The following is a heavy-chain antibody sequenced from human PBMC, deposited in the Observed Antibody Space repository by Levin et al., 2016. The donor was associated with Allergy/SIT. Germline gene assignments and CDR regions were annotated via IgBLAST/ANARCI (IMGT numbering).Heavy chain of an antibody. CDR3: ARDGVLRMDV. CDR2: IWYDGSNK. V-gene: IGHV3-33*01. D-gene: IGHD3-16*01. J-gene: IGHJ6*04. Sequence: WIRQPPGKGLEWVAVIWYDGSNKYYADSVKGRFTISRDNSKNTLYLQMNSLRAEDTAVYYCARDGVLRMDVWGKGTTVTVSS.